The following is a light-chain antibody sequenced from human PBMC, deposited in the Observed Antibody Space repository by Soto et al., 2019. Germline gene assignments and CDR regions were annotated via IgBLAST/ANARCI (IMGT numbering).Light chain of an antibody. V-gene: IGKV3-20*01. CDR3: QQYGTSPLT. Sequence: EMVMTQSPAILSVSPGESATLSCRASQSVSSSYLAWYQQKPGQAPRLLIYGASSRATGIPDRFSGSGSGTDFTLTISRLEPEDFAVYCCQQYGTSPLTFGGGTKVDI. J-gene: IGKJ4*01. CDR2: GAS. CDR1: QSVSSSY.